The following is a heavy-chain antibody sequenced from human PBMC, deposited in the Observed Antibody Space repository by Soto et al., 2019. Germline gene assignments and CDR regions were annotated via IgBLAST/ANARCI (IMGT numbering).Heavy chain of an antibody. Sequence: PGGSLRLSCAASGFTFSSYWMSWVRQAPGKGLEWVANIKQDGSEKYYVDSVKGRFTISRDNAKNSLYLQMNSLRAEDTAVYYCARAPPYHYCSGGSCAQNWFDPWGQGTLVIVSS. CDR3: ARAPPYHYCSGGSCAQNWFDP. CDR1: GFTFSSYW. J-gene: IGHJ5*02. D-gene: IGHD2-15*01. V-gene: IGHV3-7*01. CDR2: IKQDGSEK.